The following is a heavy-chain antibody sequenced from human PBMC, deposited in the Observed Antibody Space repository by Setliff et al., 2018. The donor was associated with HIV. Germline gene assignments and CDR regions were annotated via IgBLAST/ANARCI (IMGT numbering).Heavy chain of an antibody. CDR2: INHSGST. V-gene: IGHV4-34*01. Sequence: SETLSLTCAVYGGSFSGYYWSWIRQPPGKGLEWIGEINHSGSTNYNPSLKSRVTISVDTSKNQFFLRLNSVTAADTAVYYCARKEKGGAFDIWGLGTLVTVSS. J-gene: IGHJ3*02. CDR3: ARKEKGGAFDI. CDR1: GGSFSGYY.